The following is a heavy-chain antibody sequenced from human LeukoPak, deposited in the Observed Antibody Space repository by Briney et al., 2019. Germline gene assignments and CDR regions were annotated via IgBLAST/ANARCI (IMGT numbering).Heavy chain of an antibody. CDR1: GYTFTSYG. D-gene: IGHD3-22*01. V-gene: IGHV1-18*01. Sequence: ASVKVSCKASGYTFTSYGISWVRQAPGQGLEWMGWISAYNGNTNYAQKLQGRVTMTTDTSTSTAYMELRSLRSDDTAVYYCARVNGRGSSGYYSDWGQGTLVTVSS. CDR3: ARVNGRGSSGYYSD. J-gene: IGHJ4*02. CDR2: ISAYNGNT.